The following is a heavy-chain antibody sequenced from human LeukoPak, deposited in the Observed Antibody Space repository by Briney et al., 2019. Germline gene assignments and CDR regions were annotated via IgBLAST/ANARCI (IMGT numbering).Heavy chain of an antibody. D-gene: IGHD3-22*01. CDR1: GGFISNYY. V-gene: IGHV4-59*08. CDR3: ARGKRRGYYDSSGFDY. CDR2: IYYSDS. Sequence: SETLSLTCTVSGGFISNYYWSWIRQPPGKGLEWIGYIYYSDSNYNPSLKSRVTISEDTSKNQFSLKLSSLTAADTAVYHCARGKRRGYYDSSGFDYWGQGTLVTVSS. J-gene: IGHJ4*02.